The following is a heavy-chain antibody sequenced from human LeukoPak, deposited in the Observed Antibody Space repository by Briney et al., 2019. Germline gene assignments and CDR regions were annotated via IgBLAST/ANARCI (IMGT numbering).Heavy chain of an antibody. V-gene: IGHV1-69*13. CDR1: GGTFSSYA. CDR3: ARVRDPRLYYFGY. CDR2: IIPIFGTA. D-gene: IGHD5-24*01. J-gene: IGHJ4*02. Sequence: AASVKVSCKASGGTFSSYAISWVRQAPGQGLEWMGGIIPIFGTANYAQKFQGRVTITADESTSTAYMELSSLRSEDTAVYYCARVRDPRLYYFGYWGQGTLVTVSS.